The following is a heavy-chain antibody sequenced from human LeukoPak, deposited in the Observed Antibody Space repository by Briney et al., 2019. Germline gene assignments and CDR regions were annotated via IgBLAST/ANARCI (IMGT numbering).Heavy chain of an antibody. CDR3: ARHLWSGHGAVAH. Sequence: GSLRLSCAASGFTFSSYGMHWVRQAPGKGLEWIGSIYLSGSTYYNPSLKSRVTISVDTSKNQFSLKLSSVPAADTAVYYCARHLWSGHGAVAHWRQGPLVTVSS. CDR2: IYLSGST. J-gene: IGHJ4*02. CDR1: GFTFSSYG. V-gene: IGHV4-38-2*01. D-gene: IGHD3-3*02.